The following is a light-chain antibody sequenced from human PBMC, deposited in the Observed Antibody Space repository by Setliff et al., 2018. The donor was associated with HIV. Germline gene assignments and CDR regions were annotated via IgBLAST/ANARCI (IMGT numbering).Light chain of an antibody. V-gene: IGLV2-14*03. CDR2: DVS. Sequence: SALTQPASVSGSPGQSITISCTGTSSDVGGYNYVSWYQQHPGKAPKLMIYDVSNRPSGVSNRFSGSKSGNTASLTISGLQAEDEADYHCSSYTSSSTLPFVFGTGTKVTVL. CDR1: SSDVGGYNY. J-gene: IGLJ1*01. CDR3: SSYTSSSTLPFV.